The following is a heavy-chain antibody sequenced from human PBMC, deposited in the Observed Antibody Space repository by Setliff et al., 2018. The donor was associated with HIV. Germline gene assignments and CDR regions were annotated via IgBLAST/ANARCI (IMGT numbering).Heavy chain of an antibody. J-gene: IGHJ3*02. CDR1: GYTFTKYG. CDR3: ARDRSEAVAGRDAFDI. V-gene: IGHV1-69*06. D-gene: IGHD6-19*01. CDR2: IIPIFGTT. Sequence: ASVKVSCKASGYTFTKYGLSWVRQAPGQGLEWMGRIIPIFGTTNYAQKFQGRVTITADKSTSTAYMEMSSLRSEDTAIYYCARDRSEAVAGRDAFDIWGQGTMVTVSS.